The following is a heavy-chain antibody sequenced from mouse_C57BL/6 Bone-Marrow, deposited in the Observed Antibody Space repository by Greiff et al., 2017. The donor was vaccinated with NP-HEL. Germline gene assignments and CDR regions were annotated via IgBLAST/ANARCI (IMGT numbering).Heavy chain of an antibody. CDR2: INPNNGGT. J-gene: IGHJ1*03. D-gene: IGHD4-1*02. CDR3: ARDNSRWYFDV. V-gene: IGHV1-26*01. Sequence: VQLQQSGPELVKPGASVKISCKASGYTFTDYYMNWVKQSHGKSLEWIGDINPNNGGTSYNQKFKGKATLTVDKSSSTAYMELRSLTSEDSAVYYCARDNSRWYFDVWGTGTTVTVSS. CDR1: GYTFTDYY.